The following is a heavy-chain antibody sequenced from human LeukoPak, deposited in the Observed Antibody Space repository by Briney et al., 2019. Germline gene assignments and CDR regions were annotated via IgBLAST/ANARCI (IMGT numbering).Heavy chain of an antibody. V-gene: IGHV3-23*01. Sequence: GGSLRLSCAASGFTFSSYAMSWVRQAPGKGREWFSAISGSGGSTYYADSVKGRFTISRDNSKNTLYLQMNSLRAEDTAVYYCAKDRSQLLWVDYWGQGTLVTVSS. CDR3: AKDRSQLLWVDY. J-gene: IGHJ4*02. D-gene: IGHD2-2*01. CDR1: GFTFSSYA. CDR2: ISGSGGST.